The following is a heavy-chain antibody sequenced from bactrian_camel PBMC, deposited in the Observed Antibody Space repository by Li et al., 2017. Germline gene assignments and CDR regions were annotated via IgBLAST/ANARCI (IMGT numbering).Heavy chain of an antibody. CDR3: AASSRLTGLSLTPGTYNY. D-gene: IGHD7*01. CDR1: GFTFDDSD. CDR2: ISRFGDT. Sequence: HVQLVESGGGSAQTGGSLRLSCTVSGFTFDDSDMGWYRQAPGNECELVSTISRFGDTYYDDSVKGRFTISQDNAKKTAYLQMNSLKLEDTAMYYCAASSRLTGLSLTPGTYNYWGQGTQVTVS. V-gene: IGHV3S60*01. J-gene: IGHJ4*01.